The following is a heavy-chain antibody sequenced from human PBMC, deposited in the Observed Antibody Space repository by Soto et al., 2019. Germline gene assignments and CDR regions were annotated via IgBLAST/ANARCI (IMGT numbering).Heavy chain of an antibody. CDR3: ARALMPIAVAGTEYYFDY. CDR2: IYSGGST. CDR1: GFTVSSNY. V-gene: IGHV3-53*02. J-gene: IGHJ4*02. Sequence: VQLVETGGGLIQPGGSLRLSCAASGFTVSSNYMSWVRQAPGKGLEWVSVIYSGGSTYYADSVKGRFTISRDNSKNTLYLQMNSLRAEDTAVYYCARALMPIAVAGTEYYFDYWGQGTLVTVSS. D-gene: IGHD6-19*01.